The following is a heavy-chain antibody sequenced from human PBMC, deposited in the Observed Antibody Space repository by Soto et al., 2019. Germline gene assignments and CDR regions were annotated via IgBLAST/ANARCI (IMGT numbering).Heavy chain of an antibody. CDR3: TTGLLRYFDWLLNDY. CDR2: IKSKTDGGTT. J-gene: IGHJ4*02. V-gene: IGHV3-15*01. D-gene: IGHD3-9*01. CDR1: GFTFSNAW. Sequence: GGSLRLSCAASGFTFSNAWMSWVRQAPGKGLEWVGRIKSKTDGGTTDYAAPVKGRFTISRDDSKNTLYLQMNSLKTEDTAVYYCTTGLLRYFDWLLNDYWGQGTLVTVSS.